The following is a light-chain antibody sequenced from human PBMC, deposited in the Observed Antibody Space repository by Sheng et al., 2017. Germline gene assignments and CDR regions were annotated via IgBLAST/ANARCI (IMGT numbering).Light chain of an antibody. J-gene: IGLJ2*01. CDR3: QSADSSDIYVV. CDR1: IGKAI. CDR2: KDT. Sequence: SYELTQPPSVSVSPRXDGQDHLLWRCIGKAICLLVPTEARPGPSSSVIYKDTERPSGIPERFSGSSSGTTVTLTISGVQAEDEADYHCQSADSSDIYVVFGGGTKLTVL. V-gene: IGLV3-25*03.